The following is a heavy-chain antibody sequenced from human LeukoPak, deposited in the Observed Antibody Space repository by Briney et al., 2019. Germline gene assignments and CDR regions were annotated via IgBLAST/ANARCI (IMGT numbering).Heavy chain of an antibody. Sequence: GASVKVSCKASGYTFTGYYMHWVRQAPGQGLEWMGWISAYNGNTNYAQKLQGRVTMTTDTSTSTAYMELRSLRSDDTAVYYCAREWAYSGSYDYWGQGTLVTVSS. CDR3: AREWAYSGSYDY. CDR2: ISAYNGNT. V-gene: IGHV1-18*04. D-gene: IGHD1-26*01. CDR1: GYTFTGYY. J-gene: IGHJ4*02.